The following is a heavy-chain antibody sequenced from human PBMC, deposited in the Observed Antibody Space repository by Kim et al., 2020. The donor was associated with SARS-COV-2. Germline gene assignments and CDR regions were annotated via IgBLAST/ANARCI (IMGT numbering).Heavy chain of an antibody. CDR1: GGSISSYY. D-gene: IGHD6-13*01. V-gene: IGHV4-59*08. CDR3: ATNRGQQLPFFDY. CDR2: IYYSGST. Sequence: SETLSLTCTVSGGSISSYYWSWIRQPPGKGLEWIGYIYYSGSTNYNPSLKSRVTISVDTSKNQFSLKLSSVTAADTAVYYCATNRGQQLPFFDYWGQGTLVTVSS. J-gene: IGHJ4*02.